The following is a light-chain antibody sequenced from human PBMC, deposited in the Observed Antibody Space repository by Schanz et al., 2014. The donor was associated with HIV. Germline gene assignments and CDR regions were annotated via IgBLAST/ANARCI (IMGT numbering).Light chain of an antibody. CDR2: KAS. V-gene: IGKV1-5*03. CDR3: QQYSTSSRT. CDR1: QSIGNS. Sequence: IQMTQSPATLSASVGDRITITCRASQSIGNSLAWLQQKPGRAPKVLIYKASTLESGVPSTFRGSGSGTDFTLTISSLQPDDFATYYCQQYSTSSRTFGQGTKVEVQ. J-gene: IGKJ1*01.